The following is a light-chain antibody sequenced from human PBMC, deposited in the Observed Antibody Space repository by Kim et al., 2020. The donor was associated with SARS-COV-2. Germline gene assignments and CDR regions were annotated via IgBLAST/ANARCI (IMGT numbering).Light chain of an antibody. CDR2: DAS. Sequence: EIVLTQSPATLSLSPGERATLSCRASQSVSTSLVWYQQKVGQASRLLIYDASKRATDIPAKFSGSGSGTDFTLTISSLESEYFAVYYCQQRSDWPLTFGGGTKVDIK. CDR1: QSVSTS. J-gene: IGKJ4*01. CDR3: QQRSDWPLT. V-gene: IGKV3-11*01.